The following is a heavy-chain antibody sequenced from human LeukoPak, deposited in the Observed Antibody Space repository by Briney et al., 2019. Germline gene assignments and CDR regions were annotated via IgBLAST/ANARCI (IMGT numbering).Heavy chain of an antibody. D-gene: IGHD3-22*01. CDR3: ARDPGDHLYYYDSSGYLVDY. CDR1: GFTFSSYS. V-gene: IGHV3-21*01. Sequence: GGSLRLSCAASGFTFSSYSMNWVRQAPGKGLEWVSSISSSSSYIYYADSVKGRFTISRDNAKNSLYLQMNSLRAEDTAVYYCARDPGDHLYYYDSSGYLVDYWGQGTLATVSS. J-gene: IGHJ4*02. CDR2: ISSSSSYI.